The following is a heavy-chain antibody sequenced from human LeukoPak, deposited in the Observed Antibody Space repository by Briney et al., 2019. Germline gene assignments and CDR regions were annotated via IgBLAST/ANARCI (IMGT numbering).Heavy chain of an antibody. Sequence: GGSLRLSCAASGFTFSSYAMSWVRQAPGKGLEWVSSIGTDGYSYSAVSVKGRFTISRDNAKSTLYLQMDSLTVEDTALYYCARGTIGGNPASAYWGQGTLVTVSS. CDR1: GFTFSSYA. CDR2: IGTDGYS. V-gene: IGHV3-21*06. J-gene: IGHJ4*02. CDR3: ARGTIGGNPASAY. D-gene: IGHD4-23*01.